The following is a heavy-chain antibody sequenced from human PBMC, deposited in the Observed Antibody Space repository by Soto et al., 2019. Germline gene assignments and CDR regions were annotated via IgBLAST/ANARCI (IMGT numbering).Heavy chain of an antibody. CDR3: ARDTMDY. Sequence: PGGSLRLSCAASGFTFSSYSMNWVRQAPGKGLEWGSYISSSSSTIYYADSVTGRFTISRDNAKNSLYLQMNSLRAEDTAVYYCARDTMDYWGQGTLVTVSS. CDR1: GFTFSSYS. CDR2: ISSSSSTI. V-gene: IGHV3-48*01. D-gene: IGHD1-1*01. J-gene: IGHJ4*02.